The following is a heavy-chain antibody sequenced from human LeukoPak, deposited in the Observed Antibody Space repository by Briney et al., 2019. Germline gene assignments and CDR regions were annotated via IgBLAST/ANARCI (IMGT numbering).Heavy chain of an antibody. D-gene: IGHD3-22*01. CDR3: ARGPYSYDSSGAFDI. CDR1: GGSIKSGSYY. Sequence: SETLSLTCSVSGGSIKSGSYYWTWIRQPAGKGLEWIGHVYTSGTTYYNSSLKSRVSISVDTSKNQFSLKLSSVTAADTAVYFCARGPYSYDSSGAFDIWGQGTMVTVSS. V-gene: IGHV4-61*09. J-gene: IGHJ3*02. CDR2: VYTSGTT.